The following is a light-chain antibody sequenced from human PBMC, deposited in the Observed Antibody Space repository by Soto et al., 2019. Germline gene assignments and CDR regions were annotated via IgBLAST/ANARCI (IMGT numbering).Light chain of an antibody. CDR3: QQYNRYWT. J-gene: IGKJ1*01. CDR2: KAS. V-gene: IGKV1-5*03. Sequence: DIQMTQSPSTLSASVGDRVTITCRASQNINTWLAWYQHKPGKAPKLLIYKASRLESGVPSRFSGSGSGTELALTIISLEPDDFATYYCQQYNRYWTFGPGTKVEV. CDR1: QNINTW.